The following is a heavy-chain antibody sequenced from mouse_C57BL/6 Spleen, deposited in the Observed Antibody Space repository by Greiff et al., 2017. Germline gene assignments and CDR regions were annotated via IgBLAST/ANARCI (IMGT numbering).Heavy chain of an antibody. D-gene: IGHD2-1*01. CDR1: GYTFTSYW. J-gene: IGHJ2*01. CDR3: ARRGHGNFCDY. CDR2: IHPNSGST. V-gene: IGHV1-64*01. Sequence: QVHVKQPGAELVKPGASVKLSCKASGYTFTSYWMHWVKQRPGQGLEWIGMIHPNSGSTNYNEKFKSKATLTVDKSSSTAYMQLSSLTSEDSAVYYCARRGHGNFCDYWGQGTTLTVYS.